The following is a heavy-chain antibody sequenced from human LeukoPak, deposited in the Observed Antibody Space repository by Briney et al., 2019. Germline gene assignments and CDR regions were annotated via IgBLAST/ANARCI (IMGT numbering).Heavy chain of an antibody. CDR3: AIDYDFWSGYHAFDM. J-gene: IGHJ3*02. CDR1: GGSISSSSYY. Sequence: PSETLSLTCTVSGGSISSSSYYWGWIRQPPGKGLEWIGSIYYSGSTYYNQSLKSRVTISVDTSKHQFSLKLSSVTAADTAVYYCAIDYDFWSGYHAFDMWGQGRLVTVSS. CDR2: IYYSGST. D-gene: IGHD3-3*01. V-gene: IGHV4-39*02.